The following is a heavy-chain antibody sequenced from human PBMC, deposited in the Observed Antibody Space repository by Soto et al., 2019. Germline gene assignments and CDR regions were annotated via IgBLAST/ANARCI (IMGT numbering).Heavy chain of an antibody. V-gene: IGHV2-5*02. CDR1: GLSPSTSGVG. CDR3: ARHTTTDGYFDY. J-gene: IGHJ4*02. D-gene: IGHD4-17*01. CDR2: IYWDDDK. Sequence: QITLKESGPTLVKPTQTLTLTCTFSGLSPSTSGVGMGWIRQPPGKALEWLALIYWDDDKRYSPSLKSRLTIXKXXSKNQVVLTMTNMDLVDTATYYCARHTTTDGYFDYWGQGTLVTVSS.